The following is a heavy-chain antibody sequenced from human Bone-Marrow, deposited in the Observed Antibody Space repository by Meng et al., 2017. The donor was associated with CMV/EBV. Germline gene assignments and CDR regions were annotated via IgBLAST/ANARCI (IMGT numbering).Heavy chain of an antibody. CDR1: GFKFNTYW. CDR2: INEDGSEK. J-gene: IGHJ6*02. Sequence: GESLKISCAGSGFKFNTYWMSWVRQAPGKGLEWVASINEDGSEKYYVDSVKDRFTISRDNAKNSLYLQMNSLRAEDTAVYYCASLGGPAAHYYYYGMDVWGQGTTVTVSS. V-gene: IGHV3-7*01. CDR3: ASLGGPAAHYYYYGMDV. D-gene: IGHD2-2*01.